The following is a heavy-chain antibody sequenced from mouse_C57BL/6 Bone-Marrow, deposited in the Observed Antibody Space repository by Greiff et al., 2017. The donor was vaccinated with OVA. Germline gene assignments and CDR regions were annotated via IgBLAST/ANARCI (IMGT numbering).Heavy chain of an antibody. CDR3: GRGMLRAYYFDY. V-gene: IGHV1-53*01. D-gene: IGHD1-1*01. CDR1: GYTFTSYW. J-gene: IGHJ2*01. CDR2: INPCNGGP. Sequence: QVQLQQPGPELVKPGASVKLSCKASGYTFTSYWMHWVKQRPGQGLEWIGYINPCNGGPNYNEKFKSKATLTVDKSSSTAYMPLSSLTSEDAAVCEWGRGMLRAYYFDYWGQGTTLTVSS.